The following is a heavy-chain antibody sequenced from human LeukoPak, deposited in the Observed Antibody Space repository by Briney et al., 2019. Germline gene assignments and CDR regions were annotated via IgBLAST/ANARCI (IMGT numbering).Heavy chain of an antibody. CDR2: INHSGST. CDR3: ARVGRDGYNYLSDY. V-gene: IGHV4-34*01. D-gene: IGHD5-24*01. Sequence: SETLSLTCAVYGGSFSGYYWSWIRQPPGKGLEWIGEINHSGSTNYNPSLKSRVTISVDTSKNQFSLKLSSVTAADTAVYYCARVGRDGYNYLSDYWGQGTLVTVSS. CDR1: GGSFSGYY. J-gene: IGHJ4*02.